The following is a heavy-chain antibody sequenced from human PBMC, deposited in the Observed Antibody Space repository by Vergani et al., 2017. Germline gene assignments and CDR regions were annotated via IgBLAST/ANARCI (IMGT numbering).Heavy chain of an antibody. CDR1: GGSFSGYY. V-gene: IGHV4-34*01. D-gene: IGHD7-27*01. CDR3: ARGVINWGGRRDLGYFQH. J-gene: IGHJ1*01. Sequence: QVQLQQWGAGLLKPSETLSLTCAVYGGSFSGYYWSWIRQPPGKGLEWIGEINHSGSTNYNPSLKSRVTISVDTSKNQFSLKLSPVPAADTAVYYCARGVINWGGRRDLGYFQHWGQGTLVTVSS. CDR2: INHSGST.